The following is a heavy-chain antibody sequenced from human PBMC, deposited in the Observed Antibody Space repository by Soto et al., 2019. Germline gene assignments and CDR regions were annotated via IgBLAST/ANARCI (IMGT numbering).Heavy chain of an antibody. Sequence: HPGGSLRLSCAASGFTFSSYAMSWVRQAPGQGLEWVSVFSGGDGITYYADSVKGRFTISRDNSKNTLYLQMNSLRAEDTAVYYCAKVSGGSCYLHLDYWGQGTLVTVSS. V-gene: IGHV3-23*01. CDR1: GFTFSSYA. CDR2: FSGGDGIT. D-gene: IGHD2-15*01. J-gene: IGHJ4*02. CDR3: AKVSGGSCYLHLDY.